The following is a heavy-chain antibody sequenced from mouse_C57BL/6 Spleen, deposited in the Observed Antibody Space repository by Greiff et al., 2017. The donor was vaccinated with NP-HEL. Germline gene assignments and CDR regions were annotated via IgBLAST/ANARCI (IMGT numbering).Heavy chain of an antibody. J-gene: IGHJ4*01. CDR2: IDPETGGT. D-gene: IGHD1-1*01. CDR1: GYTFTDYE. CDR3: TPFITTVVAVYYYAMDY. V-gene: IGHV1-15*01. Sequence: QVQLQQSGAELVRPGASVTLSCKASGYTFTDYEMHWVKQTPVHGLEWIGAIDPETGGTAYNQKFKGKAILTADKSSSTAYMALRSLTSEDSAVYYCTPFITTVVAVYYYAMDYWGQGTSVTVSS.